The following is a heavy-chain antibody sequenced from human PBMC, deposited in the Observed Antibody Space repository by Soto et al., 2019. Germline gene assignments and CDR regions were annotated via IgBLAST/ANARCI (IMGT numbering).Heavy chain of an antibody. Sequence: QVQLVQSGAEVKKPGASVKVSCKASGYTFTSYDINWVRQATGQGLEWMGWMNPNSGNTGYAQKFQGRVTMTRNTSISTAYMELSSLRSEDTAVYYCARGVQSGYDSTSYYYGMDVWGQGTTVTVSS. V-gene: IGHV1-8*01. CDR2: MNPNSGNT. J-gene: IGHJ6*02. CDR3: ARGVQSGYDSTSYYYGMDV. D-gene: IGHD5-12*01. CDR1: GYTFTSYD.